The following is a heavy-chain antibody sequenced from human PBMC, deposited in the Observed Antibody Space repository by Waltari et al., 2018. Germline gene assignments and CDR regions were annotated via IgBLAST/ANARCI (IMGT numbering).Heavy chain of an antibody. CDR3: ATLPIPLELWYFDL. J-gene: IGHJ2*01. V-gene: IGHV4-39*01. CDR2: LHYGGSS. D-gene: IGHD1-7*01. Sequence: QLPLQESGPGLVNPSETLSLTCTVSGVSIRPSRHYWGWIRQPPGKGLDWIGSLHYGGSSYFNPSLKSRVTISVDTSKNQFSLKLTSVTAADTAVYYCATLPIPLELWYFDLWGRGTLVTVSS. CDR1: GVSIRPSRHY.